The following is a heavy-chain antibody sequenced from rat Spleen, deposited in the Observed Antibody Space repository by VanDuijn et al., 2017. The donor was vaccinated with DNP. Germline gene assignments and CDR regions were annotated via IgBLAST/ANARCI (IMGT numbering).Heavy chain of an antibody. CDR1: GFTFSNYY. CDR2: ISTGGGST. V-gene: IGHV5-25*01. D-gene: IGHD1-11*01. J-gene: IGHJ4*01. CDR3: ARLDYGGSHVMDA. Sequence: EVLLVESGGGLVQPGRSLKLSCAASGFTFSNYYMAWVRQAPTKGLEWVAYISTGGGSTYYRDSVKGRFTVSRDNAKSTLYLQMDSLRSEDTATYYCARLDYGGSHVMDAWGQGASVTVSS.